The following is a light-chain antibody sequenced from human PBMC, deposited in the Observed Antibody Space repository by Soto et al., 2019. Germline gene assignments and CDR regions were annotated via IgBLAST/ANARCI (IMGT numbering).Light chain of an antibody. V-gene: IGKV4-1*01. J-gene: IGKJ4*01. CDR2: WAS. CDR3: QQYYSTPLT. CDR1: QSVLYSSNNKNY. Sequence: DIVMTQSPDSLAVSLGERATINCKSSQSVLYSSNNKNYLAWYQQKPGQPPKLLIYWASTRESGVPDRFSGSGSGKDFTLNISSLQAEDVAVYYCQQYYSTPLTFGEGTKVEIK.